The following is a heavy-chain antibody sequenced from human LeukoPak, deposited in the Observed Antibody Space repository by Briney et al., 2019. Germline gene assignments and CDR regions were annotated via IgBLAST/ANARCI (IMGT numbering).Heavy chain of an antibody. CDR1: GFSVTNAW. J-gene: IGHJ5*02. V-gene: IGHV4-4*02. CDR3: ARDNSVRDEAWWFNP. D-gene: IGHD5-24*01. Sequence: GSLRLSCAASGFSVTNAWMNWVRQAPGKGLEWIGEINHGGSTNYNPSLKSRVTISVDTSKNQFSLKLSSVTAADTAVYYCARDNSVRDEAWWFNPWGQGTLVTVSS. CDR2: INHGGST.